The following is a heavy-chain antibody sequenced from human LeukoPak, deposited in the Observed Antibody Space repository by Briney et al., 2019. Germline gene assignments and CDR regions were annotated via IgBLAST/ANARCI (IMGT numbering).Heavy chain of an antibody. CDR2: INPNSGGT. V-gene: IGHV1-2*02. CDR1: GYTFTGYY. D-gene: IGHD6-19*01. Sequence: ASVKVSCKASGYTFTGYYMHWVRQAPGQGLEWMGWINPNSGGTNYAQKFQGRVTMTRDTSISTAYMELSRLRSDDTAVYYCARELNGSQDAFDIWGQGTMVTVSS. J-gene: IGHJ3*02. CDR3: ARELNGSQDAFDI.